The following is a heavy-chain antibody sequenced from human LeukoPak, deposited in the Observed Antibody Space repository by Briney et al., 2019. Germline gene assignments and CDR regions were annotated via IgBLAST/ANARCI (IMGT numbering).Heavy chain of an antibody. J-gene: IGHJ4*02. CDR3: ARVLGGFSYFEY. CDR2: INPNSGGT. V-gene: IGHV1-2*02. Sequence: GAPVKVSCKASGYTFTVYYMHWVRQAPGQGLEWMGWINPNSGGTNYAQKFQGRVTMTRDTSINSAYMELSRLRSDDTAVYYCARVLGGFSYFEYWGQGTLVTVSS. D-gene: IGHD5-12*01. CDR1: GYTFTVYY.